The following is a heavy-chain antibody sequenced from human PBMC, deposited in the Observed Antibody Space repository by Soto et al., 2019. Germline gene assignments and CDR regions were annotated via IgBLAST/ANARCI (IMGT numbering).Heavy chain of an antibody. J-gene: IGHJ5*02. Sequence: SVKVSCKASGGTFSSYTIGWVRQAPGQGLEWMGRIIPILGIANYAQKFQGRVTITADKSTSTAYMELSSLRSEDTAVYYCARDQSNGSGFDPWGQGTLVTVSS. V-gene: IGHV1-69*04. D-gene: IGHD2-8*01. CDR3: ARDQSNGSGFDP. CDR1: GGTFSSYT. CDR2: IIPILGIA.